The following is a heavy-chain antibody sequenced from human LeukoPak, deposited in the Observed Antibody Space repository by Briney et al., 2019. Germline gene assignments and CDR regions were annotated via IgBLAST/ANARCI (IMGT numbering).Heavy chain of an antibody. V-gene: IGHV3-30*04. J-gene: IGHJ4*02. Sequence: GGSLRLSCAASGFAFTGYAMHWVRKAPGKGLEWLAVISNDGRDKHYADSVKCRFTISRDNSKKTLYPQMNSLRAEDTALYYCARDRTIGAADYCFDYWGQGTLVTVSS. CDR1: GFAFTGYA. CDR2: ISNDGRDK. D-gene: IGHD6-13*01. CDR3: ARDRTIGAADYCFDY.